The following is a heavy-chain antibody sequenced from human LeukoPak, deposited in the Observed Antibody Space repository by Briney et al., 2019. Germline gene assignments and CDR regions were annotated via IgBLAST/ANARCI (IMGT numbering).Heavy chain of an antibody. D-gene: IGHD2/OR15-2a*01. Sequence: ASVKVSCTASGYVFSSYGISWVRQAPGQGLEWMGWISAHDGNTKYVQKLQDRVTMTTDTSTNTAYMELRSLAADDTAVYYCAREYCDTISRYDPDYWGQGTLVTVSS. V-gene: IGHV1-18*01. CDR2: ISAHDGNT. CDR1: GYVFSSYG. J-gene: IGHJ4*02. CDR3: AREYCDTISRYDPDY.